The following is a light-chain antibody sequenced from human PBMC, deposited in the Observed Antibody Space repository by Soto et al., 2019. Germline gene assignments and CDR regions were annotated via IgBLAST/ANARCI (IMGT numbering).Light chain of an antibody. CDR2: KVS. V-gene: IGLV2-14*01. CDR3: SSYTCSGTLVV. J-gene: IGLJ2*01. CDR1: SSDIGGDKY. Sequence: QSALTQPASVSGSPGQSITISCTGTSSDIGGDKYVSWYQQHPGKAPKLMIFKVSNRPSGVSNRLSGSQSCNTASLTISGLPADDDADYYCSSYTCSGTLVVFGGGTKVTVL.